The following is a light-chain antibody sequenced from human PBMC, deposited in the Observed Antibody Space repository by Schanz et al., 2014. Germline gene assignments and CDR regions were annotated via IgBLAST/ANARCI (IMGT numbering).Light chain of an antibody. CDR1: SSDVGGFDY. J-gene: IGLJ2*01. Sequence: QSALTQPPSASGSPGQSVTISCTGTSSDVGGFDYISWYQQHPGKAPKLMIYELNKRPSGVPDRFSASKSGSTASLTVSGLQADDEADYYCNSYTSSSTLVVFGGGTKLTVL. V-gene: IGLV2-8*01. CDR2: ELN. CDR3: NSYTSSSTLVV.